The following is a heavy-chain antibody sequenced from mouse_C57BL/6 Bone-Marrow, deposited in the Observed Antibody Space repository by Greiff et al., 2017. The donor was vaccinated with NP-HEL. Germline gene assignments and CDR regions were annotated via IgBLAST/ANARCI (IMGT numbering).Heavy chain of an antibody. CDR1: GFTFSSYA. Sequence: EVKLVESGGGLVKPGGSLKLSCAASGFTFSSYAMSWVRQTPEKRLEWVATISDGGSYTYYPDNVKGRFPISRDNAKNNLYLQMSHLKSEDTAMYYCARDAAPYYYGSSYWYFDVWGTGTTVTVSS. CDR2: ISDGGSYT. CDR3: ARDAAPYYYGSSYWYFDV. V-gene: IGHV5-4*01. J-gene: IGHJ1*03. D-gene: IGHD1-1*01.